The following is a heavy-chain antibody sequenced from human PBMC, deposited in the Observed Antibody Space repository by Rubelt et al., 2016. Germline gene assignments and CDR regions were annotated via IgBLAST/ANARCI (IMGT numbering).Heavy chain of an antibody. Sequence: WLTCTVSGGSISSYYWSWIRQPPGKGLEWIGYIYYSGSTNYNPSLKSRVTISVDTSKNQFSLKLSSVTAADTAVYYCARRPSRDAFDIWGQGTMVTVSS. CDR1: GGSISSYY. CDR2: IYYSGST. V-gene: IGHV4-59*01. CDR3: ARRPSRDAFDI. J-gene: IGHJ3*02.